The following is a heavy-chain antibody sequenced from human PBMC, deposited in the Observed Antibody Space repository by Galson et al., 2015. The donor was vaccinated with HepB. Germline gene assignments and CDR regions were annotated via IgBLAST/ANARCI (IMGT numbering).Heavy chain of an antibody. CDR2: ISYDGSNT. CDR3: AREYYDFWSGYFPLSYY. J-gene: IGHJ4*02. D-gene: IGHD3-3*01. V-gene: IGHV3-30-3*01. CDR1: GFTFNNYA. Sequence: SLRLSCAASGFTFNNYAMNWVRQAPGKGLEWVAIISYDGSNTYYADSVKGRFTISRDNSKNTLFLQMNSLRDEDTAVYYCAREYYDFWSGYFPLSYYWGQGSLVTVSS.